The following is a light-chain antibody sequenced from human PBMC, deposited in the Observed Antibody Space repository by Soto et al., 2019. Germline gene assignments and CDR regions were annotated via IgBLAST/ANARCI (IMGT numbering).Light chain of an antibody. Sequence: QSVLPQPPSAAGSPGQSVTISCAGTYSDIGDYNYVSWYQQHPGKVPKLIISEGSKRPSGVPDRFSGSKSGYTASLTVSDLQPADEAVYYCSSYSGTNSNVIFGGGTKLTVL. V-gene: IGLV2-8*01. J-gene: IGLJ2*01. CDR3: SSYSGTNSNVI. CDR1: YSDIGDYNY. CDR2: EGS.